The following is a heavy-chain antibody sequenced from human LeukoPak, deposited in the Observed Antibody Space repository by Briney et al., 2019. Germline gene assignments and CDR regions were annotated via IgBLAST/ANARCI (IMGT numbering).Heavy chain of an antibody. CDR1: GGTFNSYA. J-gene: IGHJ5*02. Sequence: ASVKVSCKASGGTFNSYAISWVRQAPGQGLEWMGGIIPFFGTAIYAQKFQDRVTITADDSTSTAYMELRSLRSEDTAVYYCARDVRHRYCSSATCYRGWFDPWGQGTLVTVSS. V-gene: IGHV1-69*13. D-gene: IGHD2-2*01. CDR2: IIPFFGTA. CDR3: ARDVRHRYCSSATCYRGWFDP.